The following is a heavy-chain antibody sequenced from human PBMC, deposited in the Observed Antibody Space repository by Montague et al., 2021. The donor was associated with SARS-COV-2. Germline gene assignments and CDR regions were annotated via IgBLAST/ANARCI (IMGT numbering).Heavy chain of an antibody. Sequence: TLSLTCTVSGGSISSGGYYWSWIRQHPGKGLEWIGYIYYSGSTYYNPCLKSRVTISVDTSKNQFSLKLSSVTAADTAVYYCARARITMIVVVNAFDIWGQGTMVTVSS. V-gene: IGHV4-31*03. J-gene: IGHJ3*02. CDR2: IYYSGST. CDR3: ARARITMIVVVNAFDI. D-gene: IGHD3-22*01. CDR1: GGSISSGGYY.